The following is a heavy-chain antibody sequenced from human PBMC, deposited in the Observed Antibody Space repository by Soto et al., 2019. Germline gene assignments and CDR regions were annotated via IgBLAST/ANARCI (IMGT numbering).Heavy chain of an antibody. J-gene: IGHJ6*02. CDR2: IIPIFGTA. Sequence: SVKVSCKVSGGTFSSYAISWVRQAPGQGLEWMGGIIPIFGTANYAQKFQGRVTITADESTSTAYMELSSLRSEDTAVYYCARGDCGGDCYRGRYGMDVWGQGTTVTVSS. CDR1: GGTFSSYA. V-gene: IGHV1-69*13. D-gene: IGHD2-21*02. CDR3: ARGDCGGDCYRGRYGMDV.